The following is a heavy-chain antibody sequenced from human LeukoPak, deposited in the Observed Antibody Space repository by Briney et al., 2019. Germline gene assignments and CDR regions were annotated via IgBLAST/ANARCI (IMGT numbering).Heavy chain of an antibody. J-gene: IGHJ4*02. V-gene: IGHV3-11*04. Sequence: GGSLRLSCAASGFTFSDYYMSWIRQAPGKGVEWVSYISKSGTTTKYADSVKGRFSISRDNAKQSLYLQLTRLTAEDTAVNYCARVRSSGSPLDYWGEGTLVTVSS. CDR3: ARVRSSGSPLDY. CDR1: GFTFSDYY. D-gene: IGHD3-10*01. CDR2: ISKSGTTT.